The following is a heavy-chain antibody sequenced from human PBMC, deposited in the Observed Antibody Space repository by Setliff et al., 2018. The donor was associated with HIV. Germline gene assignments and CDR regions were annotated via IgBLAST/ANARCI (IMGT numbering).Heavy chain of an antibody. CDR2: IYHSGST. CDR1: GYSISSGYY. J-gene: IGHJ4*02. Sequence: PSETLSLTCAVSGYSISSGYYWGWIRQPPGKGLEWIGSIYHSGSTYYNPSLQSRVTISVDTSKNQFSLMLGSMTAADTAVYYCAREQLSRLGFDYWGQGTLVTVSS. D-gene: IGHD1-1*01. CDR3: AREQLSRLGFDY. V-gene: IGHV4-38-2*02.